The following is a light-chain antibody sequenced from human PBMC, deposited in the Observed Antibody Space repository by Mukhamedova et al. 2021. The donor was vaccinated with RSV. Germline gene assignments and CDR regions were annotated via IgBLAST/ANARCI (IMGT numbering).Light chain of an antibody. CDR2: GAS. J-gene: IGKJ4*01. CDR3: QQYGSSPLT. Sequence: ASQSVSGSYLAWYQQKPGQALRLLIYGASSRATGIPDRFSGSGSGTDFTLTISRLEPEDFAVYYCQQYGSSPLTFGGGTKVEIK. CDR1: QSVSGSY. V-gene: IGKV3-20*01.